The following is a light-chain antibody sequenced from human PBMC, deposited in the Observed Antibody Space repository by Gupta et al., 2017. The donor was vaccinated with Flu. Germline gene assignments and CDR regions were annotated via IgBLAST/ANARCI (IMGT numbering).Light chain of an antibody. Sequence: PSTLSASVGGRVTITCRASQSISSWLAWYQLKPGKAPKHLIYMASSLHSGVPSRFSGSGSGTEFTLTISSLPPDDFAAYYCHQYSTYPITFGQGTRLEMK. V-gene: IGKV1-5*03. J-gene: IGKJ5*01. CDR1: QSISSW. CDR3: HQYSTYPIT. CDR2: MAS.